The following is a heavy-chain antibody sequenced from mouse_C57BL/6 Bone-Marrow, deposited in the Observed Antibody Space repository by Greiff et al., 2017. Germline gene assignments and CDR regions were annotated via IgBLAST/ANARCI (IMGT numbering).Heavy chain of an antibody. CDR1: GYAFTNYL. J-gene: IGHJ2*01. Sequence: VQLQQSGAELVRPGTSVKVSCKASGYAFTNYLIEWVKQRPGQGLEWIGVINPGSGGTNYNEKFKGKATLTADKSSSTAYMQLSSLTSEDSAVYYCTTDGYLPPYYFDYWGQGTTLTVSS. CDR2: INPGSGGT. D-gene: IGHD2-3*01. V-gene: IGHV1-54*01. CDR3: TTDGYLPPYYFDY.